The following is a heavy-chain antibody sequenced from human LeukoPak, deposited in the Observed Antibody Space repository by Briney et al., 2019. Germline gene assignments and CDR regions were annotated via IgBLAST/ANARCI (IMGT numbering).Heavy chain of an antibody. CDR3: ARAGSTYYDFWSGYYLDY. CDR2: IYYSGST. D-gene: IGHD3-3*01. J-gene: IGHJ4*02. Sequence: PSQTLSLTCTVSGGSISSGGYYWSWIRQHPGKGLEWIGYIYYSGSTYYSPSLKSRVTISVDTSKNQFSLKLSSVTAADTAVYYCARAGSTYYDFWSGYYLDYWGQGTLVTVSS. V-gene: IGHV4-31*03. CDR1: GGSISSGGYY.